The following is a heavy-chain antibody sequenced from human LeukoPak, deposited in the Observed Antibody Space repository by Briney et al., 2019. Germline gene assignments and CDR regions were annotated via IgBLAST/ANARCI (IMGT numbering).Heavy chain of an antibody. Sequence: GGSLRLSCAPSGFTFSSYAMSWVRQAPGKGLEWVSAISGSGGSTYYADSVKGRFTISRDNSKNTLYLQMNSLRAEDTAVYYCAIRGSGSYTNYYMDVWGKGTTVTVSS. J-gene: IGHJ6*03. D-gene: IGHD3-10*01. CDR2: ISGSGGST. CDR1: GFTFSSYA. CDR3: AIRGSGSYTNYYMDV. V-gene: IGHV3-23*01.